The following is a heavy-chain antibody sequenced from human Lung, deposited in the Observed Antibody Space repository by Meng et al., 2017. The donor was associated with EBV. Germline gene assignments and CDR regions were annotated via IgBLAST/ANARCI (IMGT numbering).Heavy chain of an antibody. J-gene: IGHJ5*02. CDR3: ATTTVRGVNWIDP. CDR1: GGSISSGGYY. CDR2: IYYSGST. Sequence: QVQLRVSGPGLVKPSQTLSLTCTVAGGSISSGGYYWSWIRQHPGKGLEWIGYIYYSGSTYYNPSLKSRVTISVDTSKNQFSLNLTFVTAADTAVYYCATTTVRGVNWIDPWGQGTLVTVSS. D-gene: IGHD3-10*01. V-gene: IGHV4-31*03.